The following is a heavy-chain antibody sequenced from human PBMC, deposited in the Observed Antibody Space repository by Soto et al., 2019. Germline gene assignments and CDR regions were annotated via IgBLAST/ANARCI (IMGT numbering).Heavy chain of an antibody. CDR1: GGKCRDYG. CDR2: FSTSGDPT. V-gene: IGHV3-23*01. CDR3: AKDGVRWGRHDYSDC. J-gene: IGHJ4*02. D-gene: IGHD3-16*01. Sequence: GRFLRLWCEAAGGKCRDYGVRWVSQAPGKGLEWVSSFSTSGDPTSYADSVRGRFTISRDISKSTLYLQMTSLRADDTAIYYCAKDGVRWGRHDYSDCWGLGTLVTVSS.